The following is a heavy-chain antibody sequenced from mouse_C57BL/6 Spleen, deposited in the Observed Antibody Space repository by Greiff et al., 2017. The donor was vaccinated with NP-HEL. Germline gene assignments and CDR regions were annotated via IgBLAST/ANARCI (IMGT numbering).Heavy chain of an antibody. Sequence: VKLVESGPGLVAPSQSLSITCTVSGFSLTSYAISWVRQPPGKGLEWLGVIWTGGGTNYNSALKSRLSISKDNSKSQVFLKMNSLQTDDTARYYCARNGRNYDYDEWYFDVWGTGTTVTVSS. D-gene: IGHD2-4*01. J-gene: IGHJ1*03. CDR1: GFSLTSYA. V-gene: IGHV2-9-1*01. CDR3: ARNGRNYDYDEWYFDV. CDR2: IWTGGGT.